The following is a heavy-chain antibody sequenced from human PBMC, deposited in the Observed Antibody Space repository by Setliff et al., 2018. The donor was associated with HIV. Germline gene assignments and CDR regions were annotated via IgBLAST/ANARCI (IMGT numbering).Heavy chain of an antibody. CDR2: IYFSGST. V-gene: IGHV4-39*01. Sequence: SETLSLTCAVSGVSISSSSYFWGWIRRPPGTGLDWIGSIYFSGSTYYNPSLESRVTISMDTSKNQFSLKLTSVTAADTAVYYCARRLAIGHWYFDIWGRGTLVTVSS. CDR1: GVSISSSSYF. CDR3: ARRLAIGHWYFDI. J-gene: IGHJ2*01.